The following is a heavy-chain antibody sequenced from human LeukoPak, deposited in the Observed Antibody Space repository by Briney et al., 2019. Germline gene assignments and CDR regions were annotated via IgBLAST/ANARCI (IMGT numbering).Heavy chain of an antibody. CDR3: ARGSSGSYLLDY. D-gene: IGHD1-26*01. J-gene: IGHJ4*02. CDR1: GGSFSGYY. CDR2: INHSGST. V-gene: IGHV4-34*01. Sequence: SETLSLTCAVYGGSFSGYYWSWIRQPPGKGLEWIGEINHSGSTNYNPSLKSRVTISVDTSKNQFSLKLSSVTAADTAVYYCARGSSGSYLLDYWGQGTLVTVST.